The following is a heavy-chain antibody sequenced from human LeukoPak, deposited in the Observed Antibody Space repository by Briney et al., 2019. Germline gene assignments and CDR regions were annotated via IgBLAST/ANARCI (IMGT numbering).Heavy chain of an antibody. CDR1: GFTLSSYA. CDR2: ISSNGGST. CDR3: ARGITAGSFDI. V-gene: IGHV3-64*01. J-gene: IGHJ3*02. D-gene: IGHD3-10*01. Sequence: GGSLRLSCAASGFTLSSYAMHWVRQAPGKGREYVSAISSNGGSTYYANSVRGRFTISRDNSKKTLYLQMGSLRAEDMAVYYCARGITAGSFDIWGQGTMVTVSS.